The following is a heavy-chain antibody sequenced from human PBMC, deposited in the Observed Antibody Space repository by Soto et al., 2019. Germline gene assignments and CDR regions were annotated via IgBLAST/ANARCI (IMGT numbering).Heavy chain of an antibody. V-gene: IGHV4-31*03. CDR2: IYYSGYT. CDR3: ARHADASDL. Sequence: QVQLQESGPGLVKPSQTLSLTCTVSGASLSSANYYWSWIRQYPGKGLEWIGYIYYSGYTYYSPSLRSRVTISMDTSKNQVSLELSSVTAADTAMYYCARHADASDLWGQGTLVTVSS. J-gene: IGHJ5*02. D-gene: IGHD2-2*01. CDR1: GASLSSANYY.